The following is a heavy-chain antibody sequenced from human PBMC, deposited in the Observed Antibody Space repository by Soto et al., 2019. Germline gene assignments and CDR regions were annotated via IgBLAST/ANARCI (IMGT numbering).Heavy chain of an antibody. J-gene: IGHJ6*02. D-gene: IGHD2-8*01. CDR2: ISSSGSTI. CDR3: ARDGYCTNGVCYIGSYYGMDV. CDR1: GFTFSDYY. Sequence: PGGSLRLSCAASGFTFSDYYMSWIRQAPGKGLEWVSYISSSGSTIYYADSVKGRFTISRDNAKNSLYLQMNSLRAEDTAVYYCARDGYCTNGVCYIGSYYGMDVWGQGTTVTVSS. V-gene: IGHV3-11*01.